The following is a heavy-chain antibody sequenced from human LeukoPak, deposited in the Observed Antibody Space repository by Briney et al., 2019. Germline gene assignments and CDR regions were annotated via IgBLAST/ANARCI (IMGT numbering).Heavy chain of an antibody. D-gene: IGHD2-15*01. V-gene: IGHV4-34*01. CDR3: ASAVVVVAATWFDY. CDR1: GGSFSGYY. J-gene: IGHJ4*02. Sequence: PSETLSLTCAVSGGSFSGYYWSWIRQPPGKGLEWIGEINHSGSTNYNPSLKSRVTISVDTSKNQFSLKLSSVTAADTAVYYCASAVVVVAATWFDYWGQGTLVTVSS. CDR2: INHSGST.